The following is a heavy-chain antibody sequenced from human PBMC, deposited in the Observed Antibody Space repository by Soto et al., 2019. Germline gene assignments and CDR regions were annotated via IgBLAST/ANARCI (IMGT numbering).Heavy chain of an antibody. D-gene: IGHD3-3*01. V-gene: IGHV1-18*01. Sequence: ASVKVSCKASGGTFSSYTISWVRQAPGQGLEWMGWISAYNGNTNYAQKLQGRVTMTTDTSTSTAYMELSSLRSEDTAVYYCARDITLLGVVPGWGQGTLVIVSS. CDR2: ISAYNGNT. CDR1: GGTFSSYT. CDR3: ARDITLLGVVPG. J-gene: IGHJ4*02.